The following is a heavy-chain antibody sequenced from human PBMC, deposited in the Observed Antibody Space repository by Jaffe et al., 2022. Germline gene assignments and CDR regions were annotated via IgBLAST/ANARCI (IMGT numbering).Heavy chain of an antibody. CDR1: GYSISSGYY. D-gene: IGHD3-22*01. J-gene: IGHJ4*02. CDR3: ARASESSGYYL. Sequence: QVQLQESGPGLVKPSETLSLTCAVSGYSISSGYYWGWIRQPPGKGLEWIGSIYHSGSTYYNPSLKSRVTISVDTSKNQFSLKLSSVTAADTAVYYCARASESSGYYLWGQGTLVTVSS. CDR2: IYHSGST. V-gene: IGHV4-38-2*01.